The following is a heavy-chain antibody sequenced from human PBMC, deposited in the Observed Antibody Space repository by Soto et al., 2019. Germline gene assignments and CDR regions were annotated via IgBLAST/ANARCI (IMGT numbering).Heavy chain of an antibody. V-gene: IGHV1-3*05. Sequence: QVQLVQSGAEEKKPGASVKVSCKASGYTFTSYAMHWVRQAPGQRLEWMGWINAGNGNTKYSQKFQGRVTITRDTSATTAYRALRTLRLEDTAVYYCARGSGFSYWDACGGRGTLFTVSS. J-gene: IGHJ4*02. CDR3: ARGSGFSYWDAC. CDR2: INAGNGNT. CDR1: GYTFTSYA. D-gene: IGHD3-22*01.